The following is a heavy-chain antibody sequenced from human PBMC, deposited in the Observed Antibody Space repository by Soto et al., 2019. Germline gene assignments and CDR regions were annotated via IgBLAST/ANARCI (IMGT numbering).Heavy chain of an antibody. CDR2: IYYSGST. CDR1: GGSISSGGYY. J-gene: IGHJ4*02. CDR3: ARGDFYCSSTSCYTSPLDY. V-gene: IGHV4-31*03. D-gene: IGHD2-2*02. Sequence: QVQLQESGPGLVKPSQTLSLTCTVSGGSISSGGYYWSWIRQHPGKGLEWNGYIYYSGSTYYNPSLKSRVTISVYTSKNQFSLKLSSVTAADTAVYYCARGDFYCSSTSCYTSPLDYWGQGTLVTVSS.